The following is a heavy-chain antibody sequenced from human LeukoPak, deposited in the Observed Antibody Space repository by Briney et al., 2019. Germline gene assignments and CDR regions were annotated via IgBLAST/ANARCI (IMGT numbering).Heavy chain of an antibody. Sequence: GGSLRLSCAASGFTFSSYEMNWVRQAPGKGLEWVSYISSSGSTIYYADSVKGRFTISRDNAKNSLYLQMTSLRAEDTAVYYCARAGRWVQTGPDYWGQGTLVSVSS. CDR1: GFTFSSYE. CDR3: ARAGRWVQTGPDY. CDR2: ISSSGSTI. J-gene: IGHJ4*02. V-gene: IGHV3-48*03. D-gene: IGHD5-24*01.